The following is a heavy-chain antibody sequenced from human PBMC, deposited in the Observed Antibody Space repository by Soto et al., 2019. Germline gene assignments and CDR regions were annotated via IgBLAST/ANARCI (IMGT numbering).Heavy chain of an antibody. V-gene: IGHV3-21*06. CDR3: ARESEDLTSNFDY. CDR2: ISSTTDYI. J-gene: IGHJ4*02. Sequence: GGSLRLSCAASGFTFTRYSMNWVRQAPGKGLEWVSSISSTTDYIYYGDSMKGRFTISRDNAKNSLYLEMNSLRAEDTAVYYCARESEDLTSNFDYWGQGTLVTVSS. CDR1: GFTFTRYS.